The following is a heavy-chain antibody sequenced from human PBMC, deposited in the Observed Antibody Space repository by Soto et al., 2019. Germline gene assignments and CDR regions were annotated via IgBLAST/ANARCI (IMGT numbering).Heavy chain of an antibody. V-gene: IGHV4-30-4*01. D-gene: IGHD3-10*01. CDR2: IYYSGST. J-gene: IGHJ6*02. CDR1: GGSISGGDYY. Sequence: SETLSLTCTVSGGSISGGDYYWSWIRQPPGKGLEWIGYIYYSGSTYYNPSLKSRVTISVDTSKNQFSLKLSSVTAADTAVYYCARDAYYYGSGSGRGGYYGMDVWGQGTTVTVSS. CDR3: ARDAYYYGSGSGRGGYYGMDV.